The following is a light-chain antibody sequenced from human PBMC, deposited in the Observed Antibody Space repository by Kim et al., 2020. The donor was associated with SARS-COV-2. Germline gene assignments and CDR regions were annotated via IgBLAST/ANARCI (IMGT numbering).Light chain of an antibody. J-gene: IGKJ2*01. CDR2: DAS. CDR1: QSISNC. Sequence: LSFSSGERAPLSRRASQSISNCLAWFQQKPGQAPRLLIYDASNRATGIPARFSGSGSVTDFTLTISSLEPEDFAVYYCQQRSKWRTFGQGTKLEIK. V-gene: IGKV3-11*01. CDR3: QQRSKWRT.